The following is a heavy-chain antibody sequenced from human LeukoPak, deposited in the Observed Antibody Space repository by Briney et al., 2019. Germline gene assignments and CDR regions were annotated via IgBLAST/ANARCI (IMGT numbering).Heavy chain of an antibody. CDR1: GFTFSSYA. V-gene: IGHV3-9*01. Sequence: GGSLRLSCAASGFTFSSYAMSWVRQAPGKGLEWVSGISWNSGSIGYADSVKGRFTISRDNAKNSLYLQMNSLRAEDTALYYCAKDKFGGVIVANYFDYWGQGTLVTVSS. D-gene: IGHD3-16*02. CDR3: AKDKFGGVIVANYFDY. CDR2: ISWNSGSI. J-gene: IGHJ4*02.